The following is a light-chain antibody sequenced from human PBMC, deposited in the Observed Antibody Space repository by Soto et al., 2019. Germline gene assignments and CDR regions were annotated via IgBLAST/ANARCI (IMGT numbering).Light chain of an antibody. CDR1: SSDVGGYNF. J-gene: IGLJ2*01. CDR3: SSYARGDSVL. V-gene: IGLV2-8*01. Sequence: QSVLTQPPSASGSPGQSVTISCTGTSSDVGGYNFVSWYQHHPGKAPKVILYEVTKRPSGVPDRFSGSKSCNTASLTVSGLQADDEADYYCSSYARGDSVLFGGGTKVTVL. CDR2: EVT.